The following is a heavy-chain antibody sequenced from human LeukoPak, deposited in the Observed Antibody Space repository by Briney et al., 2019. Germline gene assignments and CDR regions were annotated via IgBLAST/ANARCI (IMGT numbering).Heavy chain of an antibody. CDR3: VRADGLSYGLSDS. Sequence: YWMWIRPPPGRALEGVSRIQCEGGIQSPADPVKGRFTISRDNAKNTLYLQIDSLRPEDRAVYHCVRADGLSYGLSDSWGGGTLVIVSS. J-gene: IGHJ4*02. CDR2: IQCEGGIQ. D-gene: IGHD5-18*01. V-gene: IGHV3-74*01. CDR1: YW.